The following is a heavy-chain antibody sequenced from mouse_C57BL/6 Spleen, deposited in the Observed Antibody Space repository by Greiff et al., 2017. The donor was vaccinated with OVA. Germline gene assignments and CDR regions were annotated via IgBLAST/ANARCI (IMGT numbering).Heavy chain of an antibody. CDR2: IWPGGGT. Sequence: QVQLKESGPGLVAPSQSLSITCTVSGFSLTSYAISWVRQPPGQGLEWLGVIWPGGGTNYNSALKSRLSISKDNSKSQVFLKMNSLQPDDTARYYCARKCLLGRDAMDYWGQGTSVTVSS. CDR3: ARKCLLGRDAMDY. V-gene: IGHV2-9-1*01. CDR1: GFSLTSYA. J-gene: IGHJ4*01. D-gene: IGHD4-1*01.